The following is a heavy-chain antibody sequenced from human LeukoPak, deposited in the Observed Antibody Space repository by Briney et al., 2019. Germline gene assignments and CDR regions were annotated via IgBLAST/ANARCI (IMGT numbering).Heavy chain of an antibody. Sequence: ASVKVSCKVSGYTLTELSMHWVRQAPGKGLEWMGGFGPEDGETIYAQKFQGRVTMTEDTSTDTAYMELSSLRSEDTAVYYCATGRKEKNYYGSGSYYPYYYYYYGMDVWGQGTTVTVSS. V-gene: IGHV1-24*01. J-gene: IGHJ6*02. CDR1: GYTLTELS. CDR2: FGPEDGET. D-gene: IGHD3-10*01. CDR3: ATGRKEKNYYGSGSYYPYYYYYYGMDV.